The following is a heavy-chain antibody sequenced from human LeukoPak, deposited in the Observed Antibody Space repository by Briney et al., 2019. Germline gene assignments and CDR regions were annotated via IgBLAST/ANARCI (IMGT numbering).Heavy chain of an antibody. CDR1: GFTFSIYA. Sequence: GGSLRLSCAASGFTFSIYAMSWVRQAPGKGLEGVSGISYSCGTTYYPDSVKGRFTISRDNSKNTLYLQMKSLRAENTAVYYCAKGGQMMVEVARRGAFDIWGQGTMVTVSS. D-gene: IGHD1-1*01. CDR3: AKGGQMMVEVARRGAFDI. CDR2: ISYSCGTT. J-gene: IGHJ3*02. V-gene: IGHV3-23*01.